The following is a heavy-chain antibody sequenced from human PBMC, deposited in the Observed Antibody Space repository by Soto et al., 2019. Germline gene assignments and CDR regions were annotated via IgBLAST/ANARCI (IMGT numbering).Heavy chain of an antibody. D-gene: IGHD1-26*01. CDR2: IYYSGST. V-gene: IGHV4-39*01. CDR1: GGSSTSSSYY. J-gene: IGHJ5*02. CDR3: ATQEVGGTYVYTFDP. Sequence: PLQLQSHTCTVAGGSSTSSSYYWGWIRQPPGKGLEWIGSIYYSGSTYYNPSLKSRVTISVDTSKNQFSLKLSSVTAADTAVYYCATQEVGGTYVYTFDPWGQGTLVTVSS.